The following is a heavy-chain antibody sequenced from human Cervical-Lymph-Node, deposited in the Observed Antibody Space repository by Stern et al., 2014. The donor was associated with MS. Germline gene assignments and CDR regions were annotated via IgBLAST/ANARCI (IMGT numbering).Heavy chain of an antibody. J-gene: IGHJ4*02. CDR1: GYTFIGYY. Sequence: QVQLVQSGAEVKKPGASMKVSCKASGYTFIGYYIHWVRQAPGQGLEWMGRINPYSGDTDYALKFQGRVTMTGDTSSNTVYMELSRLTSDDTAVYYCARESLPKSFCGSPRCYVGYWGQGSLVTVSS. CDR3: ARESLPKSFCGSPRCYVGY. V-gene: IGHV1-2*06. D-gene: IGHD2-2*01. CDR2: INPYSGDT.